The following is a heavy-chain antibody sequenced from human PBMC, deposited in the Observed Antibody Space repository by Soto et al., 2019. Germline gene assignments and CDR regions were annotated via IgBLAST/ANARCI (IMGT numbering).Heavy chain of an antibody. CDR1: GFTFSSYA. CDR2: ISGSGGST. V-gene: IGHV3-23*01. J-gene: IGHJ5*01. Sequence: EVQLLESGGGLVQPGGSLRLSCAASGFTFSSYAMRWVRQAPVKGLEWVSAISGSGGSTYYADSVKGRFTISRDNSKNTLYLQMRGVRVADTALYYCVRRGSGRYSDSWGQGSLVTVSS. D-gene: IGHD1-26*01. CDR3: VRRGSGRYSDS.